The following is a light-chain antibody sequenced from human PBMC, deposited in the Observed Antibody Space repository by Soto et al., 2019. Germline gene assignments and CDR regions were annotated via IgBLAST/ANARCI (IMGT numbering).Light chain of an antibody. V-gene: IGKV1-6*01. CDR2: GAS. CDR3: LQNYNYPRT. J-gene: IGKJ1*01. Sequence: AIQMTQSPSSLSASVGDRVTITCRASQDIGNDLGWYQQKPGKAPTLLISGASSLHSGVPSRFSGSGSGTDFTLAISSLQPEDFATYYCLQNYNYPRTFGQGTKVDIK. CDR1: QDIGND.